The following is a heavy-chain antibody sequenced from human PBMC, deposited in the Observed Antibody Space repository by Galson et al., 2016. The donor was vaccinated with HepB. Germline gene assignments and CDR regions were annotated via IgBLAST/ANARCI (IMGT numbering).Heavy chain of an antibody. CDR1: GFSFSTSG. V-gene: IGHV3-23*01. CDR2: ITGSGAIT. J-gene: IGHJ4*02. D-gene: IGHD3-16*01. Sequence: SLRLSCAASGFSFSTSGMSWVRQTPERGLEWGSGITGSGAITHYADSVEGRFTISRDNSKNTLSLYMNSLRAGDTAVYYCGKHGGFDYWGQGALVTVSS. CDR3: GKHGGFDY.